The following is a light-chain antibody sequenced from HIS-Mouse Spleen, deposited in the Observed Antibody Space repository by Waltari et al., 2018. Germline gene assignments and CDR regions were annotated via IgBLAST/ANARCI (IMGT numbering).Light chain of an antibody. J-gene: IGLJ2*01. CDR1: SSDAGGYNY. Sequence: QSALTQPASVSGSPGQSITISCTGTSSDAGGYNYVPWYQQHPGKAPKLMIYDVSNRPSGVSNRFSGSKSGNTASLTISGLQAEDEADYYCSSYTSSSFNVVFGGGTKLTVL. V-gene: IGLV2-14*03. CDR2: DVS. CDR3: SSYTSSSFNVV.